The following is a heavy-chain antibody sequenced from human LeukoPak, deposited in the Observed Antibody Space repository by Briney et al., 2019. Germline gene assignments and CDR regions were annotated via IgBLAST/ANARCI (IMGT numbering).Heavy chain of an antibody. CDR1: GGSISSGSYY. J-gene: IGHJ3*02. V-gene: IGHV4-61*02. D-gene: IGHD3-3*01. CDR2: IYTSGST. CDR3: ARDVPSRYDFWSGYNGSDAFDI. Sequence: SQTLSLTCIVSGGSISSGSYYWSWIRQPAGKGLEWIGRIYTSGSTNYNPSLKSRVTISVDTSKNQFSLKLSSVTAADTAVCYCARDVPSRYDFWSGYNGSDAFDIWGQGTMVTVSS.